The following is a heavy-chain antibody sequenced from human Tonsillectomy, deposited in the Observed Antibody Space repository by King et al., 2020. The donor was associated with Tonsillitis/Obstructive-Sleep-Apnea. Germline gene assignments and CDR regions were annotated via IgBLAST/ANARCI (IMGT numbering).Heavy chain of an antibody. D-gene: IGHD2-2*01. CDR1: GFTFSNAW. CDR3: TTLYCSSTSCFDYMDV. J-gene: IGHJ6*03. Sequence: QLVQSGGGLVKPGGSLRLSCAASGFTFSNAWMSWVRQAPGKGVEWVGWVKSKTDGGTTDYAAPVKGRCTISRDDSKNTLYLQMNSLKTEDTVVYYCTTLYCSSTSCFDYMDVWGKGTTVTVSS. V-gene: IGHV3-15*01. CDR2: VKSKTDGGTT.